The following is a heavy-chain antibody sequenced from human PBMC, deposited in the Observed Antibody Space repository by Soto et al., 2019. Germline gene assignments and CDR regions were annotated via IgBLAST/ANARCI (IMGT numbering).Heavy chain of an antibody. D-gene: IGHD4-17*01. CDR3: TRGYGDYVRDY. CDR2: IRSKANNYAT. CDR1: GFTFSGSA. V-gene: IGHV3-73*01. Sequence: EVQLVESGGGLVQPGESLKLSCAVSGFTFSGSAMHWVRQASGKGLEWVGRIRSKANNYATAYAASVKGRFTISRDDSKNTAYLQMHSLKGEDTAVYYCTRGYGDYVRDYWGQGTLVTVSS. J-gene: IGHJ4*02.